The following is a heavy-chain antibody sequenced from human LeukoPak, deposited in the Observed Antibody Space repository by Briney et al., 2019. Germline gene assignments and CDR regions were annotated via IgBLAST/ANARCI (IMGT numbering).Heavy chain of an antibody. V-gene: IGHV1-46*01. D-gene: IGHD1-26*01. CDR3: AREKRTNSGSYLDDY. Sequence: ASVKVSCNASGYTFTSYYMHWVRQAPGQGLEWMGIINPSGGSTSYAQKFQGRVTITTDESTSTAYMELSSLRSEDTAVYYCAREKRTNSGSYLDDYWGQGTLVTVSS. CDR2: INPSGGST. J-gene: IGHJ4*02. CDR1: GYTFTSYY.